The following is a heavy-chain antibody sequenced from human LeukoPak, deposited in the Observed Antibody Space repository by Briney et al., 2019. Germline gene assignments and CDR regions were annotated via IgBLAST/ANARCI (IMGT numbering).Heavy chain of an antibody. J-gene: IGHJ5*02. D-gene: IGHD6-19*01. CDR1: GFTFRNHA. V-gene: IGHV3-23*01. Sequence: GGPLRLSCAASGFTFRNHAMNWVRQTPGKGLEWVSSISTDGVNTYYADSVKGRFTISRDTSKDTLYLQMNSLSAEDTAVYYCARCTKYTTGWCNWFDPWGQGTLVTVSS. CDR3: ARCTKYTTGWCNWFDP. CDR2: ISTDGVNT.